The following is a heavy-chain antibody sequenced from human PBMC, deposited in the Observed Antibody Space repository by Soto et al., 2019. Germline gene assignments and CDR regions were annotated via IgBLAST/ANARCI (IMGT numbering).Heavy chain of an antibody. CDR3: ARGVVGGFDWLFYIGDQITMDV. D-gene: IGHD3-9*01. Sequence: GGSLRLSCEASGFTFSSYGMHWVRQAPGKGLEWVAVISYDGNNKYYADSVKGRFTISRDNSKNTMYLQMNSLRPEDTAVYYCARGVVGGFDWLFYIGDQITMDVWGKGTTVTVSS. V-gene: IGHV3-30*03. CDR1: GFTFSSYG. CDR2: ISYDGNNK. J-gene: IGHJ6*03.